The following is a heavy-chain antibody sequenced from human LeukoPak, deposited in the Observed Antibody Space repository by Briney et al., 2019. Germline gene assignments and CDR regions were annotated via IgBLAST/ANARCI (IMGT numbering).Heavy chain of an antibody. CDR1: GGSISSYY. CDR3: ARDNWNYGSSMDV. D-gene: IGHD1-7*01. V-gene: IGHV4-59*01. CDR2: IYYSGST. Sequence: SETLSLTCTVSGGSISSYYWSWIRQPPGKGLEWIGYIYYSGSTNYNPSLKSRVTISVDTSKNQFSLKLSSVTAADTAVYYCARDNWNYGSSMDVWGQGTTVTASS. J-gene: IGHJ6*02.